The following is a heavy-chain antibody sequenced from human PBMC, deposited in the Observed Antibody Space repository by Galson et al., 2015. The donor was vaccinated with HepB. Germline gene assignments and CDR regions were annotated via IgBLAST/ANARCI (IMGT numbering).Heavy chain of an antibody. D-gene: IGHD6-13*01. CDR2: IRSKAYGGTT. J-gene: IGHJ4*02. CDR3: TRGLYSSSWPMMLYFDY. CDR1: GFTFGAYA. Sequence: SLRLSCAPSGFTFGAYAMSWVRQAPGKGLEWAGFIRSKAYGGTTEYAASVKGRFTIARDDSKSIAYLQMNSLKSEDTAVYYCTRGLYSSSWPMMLYFDYWGQGTLVTVSS. V-gene: IGHV3-49*04.